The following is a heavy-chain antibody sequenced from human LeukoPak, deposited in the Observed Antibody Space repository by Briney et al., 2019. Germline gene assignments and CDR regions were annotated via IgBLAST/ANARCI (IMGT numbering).Heavy chain of an antibody. J-gene: IGHJ4*02. CDR1: GFTFSSYG. D-gene: IGHD1-26*01. CDR2: ISYDGSNK. Sequence: SGGSLRLSCAASGFTFSSYGIHWVRQAPGKGLEWVAVISYDGSNKYYADSVKGRFTISRDNSKNTLYLQMNSLRAEDTAVYYCAKDPGGSYYGGFDYWGQGTLVTVSS. CDR3: AKDPGGSYYGGFDY. V-gene: IGHV3-30*18.